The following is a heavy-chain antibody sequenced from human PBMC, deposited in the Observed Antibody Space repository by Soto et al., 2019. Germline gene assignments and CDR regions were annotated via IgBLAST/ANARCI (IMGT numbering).Heavy chain of an antibody. CDR3: ARGRYGYY. CDR1: GYAFTTYG. CDR2: ISARNGNT. V-gene: IGHV1-18*01. Sequence: QGHLVQSGADVKKPGASVKVSCKDAGYAFTTYGITWVRQAPGQGLEWMGWISARNGNTKHAEKLQGRVTVTRDTAKSTAYMELRSLRAVDTSVYDCARGRYGYYWGQGALVTVSS. D-gene: IGHD1-1*01. J-gene: IGHJ4*02.